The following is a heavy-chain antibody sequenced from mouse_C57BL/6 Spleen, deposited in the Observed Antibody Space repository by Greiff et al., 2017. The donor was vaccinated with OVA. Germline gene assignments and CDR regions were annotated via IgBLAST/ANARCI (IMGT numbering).Heavy chain of an antibody. D-gene: IGHD2-10*01. Sequence: RVESGGGLVKPGGSLKLSCAASGFTFSSYAMSWVRQTPEKRLEWVATISDGGSYTYYPDNVKGRFTISRDNAKNNLYLQMSHLKSEDTAMYYCARAGAYYGNYDAMDYWGQGTSVTVSS. CDR1: GFTFSSYA. CDR2: ISDGGSYT. V-gene: IGHV5-4*01. J-gene: IGHJ4*01. CDR3: ARAGAYYGNYDAMDY.